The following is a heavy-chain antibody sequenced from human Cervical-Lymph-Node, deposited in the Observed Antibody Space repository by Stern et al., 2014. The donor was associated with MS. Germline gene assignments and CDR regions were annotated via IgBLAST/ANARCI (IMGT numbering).Heavy chain of an antibody. V-gene: IGHV3-11*01. CDR1: GFTFSDYY. D-gene: IGHD2-21*02. CDR3: ARDQDGGDWYDY. Sequence: QVQLVESGGGLVKPGGSLRLSCAASGFTFSDYYMTWIRQAPGKGLEWLSYISPSGDTIYYADSVKGRFTISRDDAKNSLYLQMNILRAEDTAVYYCARDQDGGDWYDYWGQGTLVTVSS. CDR2: ISPSGDTI. J-gene: IGHJ4*02.